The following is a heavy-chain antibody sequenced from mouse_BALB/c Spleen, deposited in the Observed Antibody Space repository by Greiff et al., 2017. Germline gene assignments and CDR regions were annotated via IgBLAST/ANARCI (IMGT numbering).Heavy chain of an antibody. Sequence: VQLQQSGAELAKPGASVKMSCKASGYTFTSYWMHWVKQRPGQGLEWIGYINPSTGYTEYNQKFKDKATLTADKSSSTAYMQLSSLTSEDSAVYYCANYDYGAWFAYWGQGTLVTVSA. D-gene: IGHD2-4*01. CDR3: ANYDYGAWFAY. V-gene: IGHV1-7*01. J-gene: IGHJ3*01. CDR1: GYTFTSYW. CDR2: INPSTGYT.